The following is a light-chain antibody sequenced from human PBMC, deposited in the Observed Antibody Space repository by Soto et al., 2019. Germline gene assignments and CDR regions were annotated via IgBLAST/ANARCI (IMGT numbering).Light chain of an antibody. V-gene: IGKV3-11*01. CDR2: DAS. CDR1: QSVSSY. J-gene: IGKJ5*01. CDR3: QQRSNWPPIT. Sequence: EIVLTQSPATLSLSPGERATHSCRASQSVSSYLAWYQQKPGQAPRLLIYDASNRATGIPARFSGSGSGTDFTLTFSSLEPEDFAVYYCQQRSNWPPITFGQGTRLEIK.